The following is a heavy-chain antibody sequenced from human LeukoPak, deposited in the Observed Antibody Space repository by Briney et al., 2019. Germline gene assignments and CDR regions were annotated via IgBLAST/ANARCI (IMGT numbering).Heavy chain of an antibody. Sequence: ASVKVSCKASGYTFTGYYMHWVRQAPGQGLDSIERINPNSGGTNHAQKYQGRVTMTRDTSISTAYMGLRRLRSDGTAVYYCARGSSWYPFDYWGQGTLVTVSS. D-gene: IGHD6-13*01. CDR1: GYTFTGYY. J-gene: IGHJ4*02. V-gene: IGHV1-2*06. CDR3: ARGSSWYPFDY. CDR2: INPNSGGT.